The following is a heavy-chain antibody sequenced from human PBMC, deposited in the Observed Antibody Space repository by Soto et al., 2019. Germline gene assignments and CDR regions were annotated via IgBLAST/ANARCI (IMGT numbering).Heavy chain of an antibody. D-gene: IGHD3-22*01. J-gene: IGHJ6*02. CDR1: GDSVSSNSAA. Sequence: SQTLSLTCAISGDSVSSNSAAWNWIRQSPSRGLEWLGRTYYRSKWYNDYAVSVKSRITINPDTSKNQFSLQLNSVTPEDTAVYYCARGANSYYYDSSGYYPYYYYYGMDVWGQGTTVTVS. V-gene: IGHV6-1*01. CDR3: ARGANSYYYDSSGYYPYYYYYGMDV. CDR2: TYYRSKWYN.